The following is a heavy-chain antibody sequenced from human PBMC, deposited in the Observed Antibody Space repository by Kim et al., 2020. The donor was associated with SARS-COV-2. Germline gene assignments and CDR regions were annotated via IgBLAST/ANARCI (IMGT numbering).Heavy chain of an antibody. J-gene: IGHJ6*02. Sequence: SETLSLTCAVSGGSISSSNWWSWVRQPPGKGLEWIGEIYHSGSTNYNPSLKSRVTISVDKSKNQFSLKLSSVTAADTAVYYCARKHIVVVIHYYGMDVWGQGTTVTVSS. D-gene: IGHD2-21*01. CDR2: IYHSGST. CDR3: ARKHIVVVIHYYGMDV. V-gene: IGHV4-4*02. CDR1: GGSISSSNW.